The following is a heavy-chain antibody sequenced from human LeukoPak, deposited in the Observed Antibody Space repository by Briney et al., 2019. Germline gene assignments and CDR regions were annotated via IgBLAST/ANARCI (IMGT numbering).Heavy chain of an antibody. CDR3: AKDFPYCSSASCYPD. CDR2: TSARGTNT. D-gene: IGHD2-2*01. Sequence: PGGSLRLSCAASGFTFSDYAMTWVRQAPGKGLEWVSSTSARGTNTQYADSVKGRFTIARDNPKNTLYLQMNSLRAEDTAVYYCAKDFPYCSSASCYPDWGQGTLVTVSS. J-gene: IGHJ4*02. CDR1: GFTFSDYA. V-gene: IGHV3-23*01.